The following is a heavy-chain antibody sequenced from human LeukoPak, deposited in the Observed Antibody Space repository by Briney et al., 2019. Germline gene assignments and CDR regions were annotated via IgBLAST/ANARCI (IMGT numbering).Heavy chain of an antibody. CDR1: GFTFSSYG. V-gene: IGHV3-30*03. CDR3: ARRTIPYCGGDCYSFDY. D-gene: IGHD2-21*02. J-gene: IGHJ4*02. Sequence: GGSLRLSCAASGFTFSSYGMHWVRQAPGKGLEWVAVISYDGSNKYYADSVKGRFTISRDNSKNTLYLQMNSLRAEDTAVYYCARRTIPYCGGDCYSFDYWGQGTLVTVSS. CDR2: ISYDGSNK.